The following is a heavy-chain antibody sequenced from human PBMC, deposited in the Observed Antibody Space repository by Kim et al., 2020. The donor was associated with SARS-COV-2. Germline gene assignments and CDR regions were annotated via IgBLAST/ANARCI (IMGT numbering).Heavy chain of an antibody. D-gene: IGHD6-13*01. V-gene: IGHV3-30*04. CDR2: ISYDGSNK. Sequence: GGSLRLSCAASGFTFSSYAMHWVRQAPGKGLEWVAVISYDGSNKYYADSAKGRFTISRDNSKNTLYLQMNSLRAEDTAVYYCARVSSSWYSGFDPWGQGTLVTVSS. CDR1: GFTFSSYA. J-gene: IGHJ5*02. CDR3: ARVSSSWYSGFDP.